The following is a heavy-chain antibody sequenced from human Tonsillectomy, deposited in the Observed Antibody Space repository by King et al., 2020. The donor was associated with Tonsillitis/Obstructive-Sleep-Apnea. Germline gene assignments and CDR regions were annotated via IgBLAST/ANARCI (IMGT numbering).Heavy chain of an antibody. CDR3: AKDLSSAAAYYVMYV. V-gene: IGHV3-30*18. CDR2: ISYDGSNK. D-gene: IGHD6-13*01. CDR1: GFTFSSYG. J-gene: IGHJ6*02. Sequence: VQLVESGGGVVQPGRSLRLSCAASGFTFSSYGMHWVRQAPGKGLQWVAVISYDGSNKYYADSVKGRFTISRDNSKNTLYLQMNSLRAEDTAVYYCAKDLSSAAAYYVMYVWGPGTTVTVSS.